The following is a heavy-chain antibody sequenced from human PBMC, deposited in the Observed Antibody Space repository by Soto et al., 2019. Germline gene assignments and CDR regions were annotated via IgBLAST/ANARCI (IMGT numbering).Heavy chain of an antibody. V-gene: IGHV3-23*01. D-gene: IGHD3-3*01. J-gene: IGHJ4*02. Sequence: EVQLLESGGGLVQPGGSLRLSCAASGFTFSSYAMSWVRQAPGKGLEWVSAISGSGGSTYYADSVKGRFTISRENSKNTLYLQMNSLRAEDTAVYYCAKRRKGYDFWSGYYFDYWGQGTLVTVSS. CDR3: AKRRKGYDFWSGYYFDY. CDR2: ISGSGGST. CDR1: GFTFSSYA.